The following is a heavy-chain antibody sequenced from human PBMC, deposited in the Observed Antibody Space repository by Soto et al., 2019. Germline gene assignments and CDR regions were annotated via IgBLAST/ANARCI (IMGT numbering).Heavy chain of an antibody. D-gene: IGHD6-19*01. Sequence: PGGSLRLACPASGFTVNSNDMSWVRQAPGEGLEWVSVIYSGGSTYYADSLKGRFTISRDNSKNTLYLQMNSLRAEDTAVYYCARAPGYSSGWYGYYHYGMDVWGQGTTVTVSS. CDR2: IYSGGST. V-gene: IGHV3-53*01. J-gene: IGHJ6*02. CDR1: GFTVNSND. CDR3: ARAPGYSSGWYGYYHYGMDV.